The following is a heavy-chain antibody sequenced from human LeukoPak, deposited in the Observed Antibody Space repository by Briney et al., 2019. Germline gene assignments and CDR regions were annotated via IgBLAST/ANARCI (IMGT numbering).Heavy chain of an antibody. V-gene: IGHV3-33*01. CDR1: GYTFTSYG. D-gene: IGHD3-22*01. CDR2: IWYDGSNK. CDR3: ARDRVNSSAPDDAFDI. Sequence: SCKASGYTFTSYGMHWVRQAPGKGLEWVAVIWYDGSNKYYADSVKGRFTISRDNSKNTLYLQMNSLRAEDTAVYYCARDRVNSSAPDDAFDIWGQGTMVTVSS. J-gene: IGHJ3*02.